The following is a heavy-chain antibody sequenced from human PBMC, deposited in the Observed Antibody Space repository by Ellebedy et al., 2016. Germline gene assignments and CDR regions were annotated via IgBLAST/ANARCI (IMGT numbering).Heavy chain of an antibody. CDR2: INHSGST. CDR1: GGSFSGYY. CDR3: ARDGAAPRFAFDI. J-gene: IGHJ3*02. Sequence: SQTLSLTCAVYGGSFSGYYWRWIRQPPGKGLEWSGEINHSGSTNYNPSLKSRVTISVDTSKKQFSLKLSSVTATDTAVYYCARDGAAPRFAFDIWGQGTMVTVSS. V-gene: IGHV4-34*01. D-gene: IGHD6-6*01.